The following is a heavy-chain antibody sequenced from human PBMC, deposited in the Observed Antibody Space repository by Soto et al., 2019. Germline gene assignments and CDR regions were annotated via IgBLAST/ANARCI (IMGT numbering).Heavy chain of an antibody. V-gene: IGHV1-69*01. CDR3: AKDRGRARYSGTYWLS. CDR2: IIPVFQTA. Sequence: QEQLVQSGAEVKKPGSSVKVSCKASGGLFSSYPISWVRQVPGQGLEWMGGIIPVFQTAYYTQRFQGRVTITADESTNTAYMELSSLRSEDTAIYYCAKDRGRARYSGTYWLSWGQGTLVTVSS. D-gene: IGHD1-26*01. CDR1: GGLFSSYP. J-gene: IGHJ5*02.